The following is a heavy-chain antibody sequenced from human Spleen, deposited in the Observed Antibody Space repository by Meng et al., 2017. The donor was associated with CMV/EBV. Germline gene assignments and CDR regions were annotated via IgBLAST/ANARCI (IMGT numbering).Heavy chain of an antibody. V-gene: IGHV4-39*01. Sequence: QLPLPWLGPGWVQPSEPPSPTCTVSGGSISSSIYYWAWIRQPPGEGLEWIGSVVYSGTTYYTSSLKSRVSISVDTSKNQFSLKLCSVTAADTAVYYCARHHHSPTFDYWGQGTLVTVSS. CDR2: VVYSGTT. J-gene: IGHJ4*02. D-gene: IGHD1-14*01. CDR3: ARHHHSPTFDY. CDR1: GGSISSSIYY.